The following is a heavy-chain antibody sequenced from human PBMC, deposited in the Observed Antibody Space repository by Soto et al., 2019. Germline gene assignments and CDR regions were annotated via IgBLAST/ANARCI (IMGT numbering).Heavy chain of an antibody. J-gene: IGHJ4*02. V-gene: IGHV3-30*18. CDR1: GFIFSKSA. CDR2: TSYDGSNK. CDR3: AKVADQLRFLDYFEY. D-gene: IGHD3-3*01. Sequence: PGGSLRLSCAASGFIFSKSAMHWVRQSPGKGLEWVAVTSYDGSNKYYADSVKGRFTISRDNSENTLYLQMNDVRLEDTAVYYCAKVADQLRFLDYFEYWGQGTLVTVSS.